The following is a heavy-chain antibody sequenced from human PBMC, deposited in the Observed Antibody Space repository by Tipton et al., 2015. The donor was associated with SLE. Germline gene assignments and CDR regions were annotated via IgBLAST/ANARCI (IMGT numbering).Heavy chain of an antibody. CDR1: GGSITDSTYY. J-gene: IGHJ4*02. CDR3: ARLPDYFDH. V-gene: IGHV4-39*07. Sequence: TLSLACTVSGGSITDSTYYWGWIRQPPGKGLEWIGSVYHNGITDYNPSLRSRVTTSVDTSKNHFSLKVRSVTAADTAVYYCARLPDYFDHWGQGALVTVSS. CDR2: VYHNGIT.